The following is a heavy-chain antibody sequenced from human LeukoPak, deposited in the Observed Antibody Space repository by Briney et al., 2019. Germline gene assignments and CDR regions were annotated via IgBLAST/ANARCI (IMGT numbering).Heavy chain of an antibody. CDR2: ISGSGGST. Sequence: GGSLRLSCAASGFTFSSYAMSWVRQAPGKGLEWVSAISGSGGSTYYADSVKGRFTISRDNSKSTLYLQMNSLRAEDTAVYYCAKDSSSWFTEGYWGQGTLVTVSS. V-gene: IGHV3-23*01. CDR1: GFTFSSYA. J-gene: IGHJ4*02. D-gene: IGHD6-13*01. CDR3: AKDSSSWFTEGY.